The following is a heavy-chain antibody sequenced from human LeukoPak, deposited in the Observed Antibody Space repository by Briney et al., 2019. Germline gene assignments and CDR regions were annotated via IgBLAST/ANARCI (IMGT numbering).Heavy chain of an antibody. V-gene: IGHV1-2*06. Sequence: EASVKVSCKASGYTFTGYYMHWVRQAPGQGLEWMGRINPNSGGTNYAQKFQGRVTMTRDTSISTAYMELSRLRSDDTAVYYCARGYYYDSSGYLGIFDYWGQGTLVTVSS. CDR1: GYTFTGYY. CDR3: ARGYYYDSSGYLGIFDY. J-gene: IGHJ4*02. CDR2: INPNSGGT. D-gene: IGHD3-22*01.